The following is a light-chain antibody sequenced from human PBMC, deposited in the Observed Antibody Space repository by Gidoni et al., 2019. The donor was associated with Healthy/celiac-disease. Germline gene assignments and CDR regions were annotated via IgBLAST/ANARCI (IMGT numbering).Light chain of an antibody. CDR3: QQRSNWHPWT. Sequence: IVLTHSPATLSLSPGERPTLTCRASQCVSSYLAWYQQQPGQAPRLLIYDASTRSTGIPARFSGSGSATDLTLPISSLEPEDFAVYYCQQRSNWHPWTFGQGTKVEIK. J-gene: IGKJ1*01. V-gene: IGKV3-11*01. CDR2: DAS. CDR1: QCVSSY.